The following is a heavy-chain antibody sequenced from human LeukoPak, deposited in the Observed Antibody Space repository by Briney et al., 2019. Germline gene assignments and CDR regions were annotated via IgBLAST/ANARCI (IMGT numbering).Heavy chain of an antibody. J-gene: IGHJ3*02. CDR2: ISSSSSTI. D-gene: IGHD4-17*01. Sequence: PGGSLRLSCVASGFTLRNYGMDWVRQAPGKGLEWVSYISSSSSTIYYADSVRGRFTISRDNAKTSLYLQMNSLRAEDTAVYYCARDREVTTVIAFDIWGQGTMVTVSS. CDR3: ARDREVTTVIAFDI. V-gene: IGHV3-48*04. CDR1: GFTLRNYG.